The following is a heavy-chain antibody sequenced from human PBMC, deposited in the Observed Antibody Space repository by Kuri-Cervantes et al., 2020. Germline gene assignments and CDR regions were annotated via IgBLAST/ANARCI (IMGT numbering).Heavy chain of an antibody. CDR3: AHPGKQLAPHSGSIDY. J-gene: IGHJ4*02. Sequence: SVKVSCKASGGTFSSYAISWVRQAPGQGLEWMGGIIPIFGTANYAQKFQGRVTITTDESTSTAYMELNSLRAEDTAVYYCAHPGKQLAPHSGSIDYWGQGTLVTVSS. CDR1: GGTFSSYA. V-gene: IGHV1-69*05. D-gene: IGHD6-6*01. CDR2: IIPIFGTA.